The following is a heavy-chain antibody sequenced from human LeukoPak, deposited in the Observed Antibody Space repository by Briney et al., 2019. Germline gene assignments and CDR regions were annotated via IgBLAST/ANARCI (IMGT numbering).Heavy chain of an antibody. Sequence: SVKVSCKASGGTFSSYAISWVRQAPGQGLEWMGGIIPIFGTANYAQKFQGRVTITADESTSTAYMELSSLRSEDTAVYYCASNPEYSSSSFDYWGQGTLVTVSS. CDR2: IIPIFGTA. J-gene: IGHJ4*02. CDR3: ASNPEYSSSSFDY. D-gene: IGHD6-6*01. CDR1: GGTFSSYA. V-gene: IGHV1-69*13.